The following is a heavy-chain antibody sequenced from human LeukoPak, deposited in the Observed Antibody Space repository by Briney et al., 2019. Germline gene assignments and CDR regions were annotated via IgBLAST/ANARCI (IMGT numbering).Heavy chain of an antibody. CDR2: IYTSGST. D-gene: IGHD3-22*01. Sequence: PSETLSLTCTVSGGSISSGSYYWSWIRQPAGKGLEWIGRIYTSGSTNYNPSLKSRVTISVDTSKNQFSLKLSSVTAADTAVYYCARDLYYYDSSVGYWGQGTLVTVLS. V-gene: IGHV4-61*02. CDR3: ARDLYYYDSSVGY. J-gene: IGHJ4*02. CDR1: GGSISSGSYY.